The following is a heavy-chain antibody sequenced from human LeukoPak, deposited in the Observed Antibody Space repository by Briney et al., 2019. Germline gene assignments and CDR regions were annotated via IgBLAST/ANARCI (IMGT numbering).Heavy chain of an antibody. CDR1: GYTFTGYY. CDR2: INPNSGGT. CDR3: ASDYYGSGSYSY. J-gene: IGHJ4*02. V-gene: IGHV1-2*02. D-gene: IGHD3-10*01. Sequence: ASVKVSCKASGYTFTGYYMHWVRQAPGQGLEWMGWINPNSGGTNYAQKFQGRVTMTRDTSISTAYMELSRLRSDDTAAYYCASDYYGSGSYSYWGQGTLVTVSS.